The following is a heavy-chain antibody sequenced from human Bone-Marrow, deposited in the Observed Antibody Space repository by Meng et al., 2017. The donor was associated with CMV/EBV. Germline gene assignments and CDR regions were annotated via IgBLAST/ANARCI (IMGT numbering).Heavy chain of an antibody. CDR2: ISYDGSNK. CDR3: ARISGSSWLSFYFDY. V-gene: IGHV3-30-3*01. J-gene: IGHJ4*02. D-gene: IGHD6-13*01. CDR1: GFTFSSYA. Sequence: GESLKISCAASGFTFSSYAMHWVRQAPGKGLEWVAVISYDGSNKYYADSVKGRFTISRDNSKNTLYLQMNSLRAEDTAVYYCARISGSSWLSFYFDYWGQGALVTVSS.